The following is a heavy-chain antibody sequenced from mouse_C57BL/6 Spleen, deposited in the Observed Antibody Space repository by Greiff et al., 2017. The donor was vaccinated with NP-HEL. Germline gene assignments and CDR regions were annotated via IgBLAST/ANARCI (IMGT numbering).Heavy chain of an antibody. CDR2: IHPNSGST. V-gene: IGHV1-64*01. D-gene: IGHD2-4*01. J-gene: IGHJ3*01. CDR1: GYTFTSYW. Sequence: VQLQQPGAELVKPGASVKLSCKASGYTFTSYWMHWVKQRPGQGLEWIGMIHPNSGSTNYNEKFKSKATLTVDKSSSTAYMQLSSLTSEDSAVYYCARDYDYDVSAWFAYWGQGTLVTVSA. CDR3: ARDYDYDVSAWFAY.